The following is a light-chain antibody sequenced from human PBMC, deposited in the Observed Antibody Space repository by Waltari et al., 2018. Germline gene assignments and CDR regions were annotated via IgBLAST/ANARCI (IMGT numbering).Light chain of an antibody. CDR3: HQYAYSRT. CDR1: QSVSSN. CDR2: SAS. Sequence: EIVMTQSPATLSVSPGERATLSCRASQSVSSNLAWYQQKPGQPPRLLSFSASTRATGVPVRFSGSGSGTNFTLTISRLEPEDFAVFFCHQYAYSRTFGQGTRV. V-gene: IGKV3-15*01. J-gene: IGKJ1*01.